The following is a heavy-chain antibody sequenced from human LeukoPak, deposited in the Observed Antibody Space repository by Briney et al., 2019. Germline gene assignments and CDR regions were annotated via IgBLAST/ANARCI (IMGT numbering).Heavy chain of an antibody. CDR2: ISYDGSNK. V-gene: IGHV3-30-3*01. J-gene: IGHJ6*02. CDR3: ARDEYYDFWSGYYTPSYYYYGMGV. D-gene: IGHD3-3*01. Sequence: GGSLRLSCAASGFTFSSYAMHWVRQAPSKGLEWVAVISYDGSNKYYADSVKGRFTIPRDNSKNRVYLQMNSLRAEDTAVYYCARDEYYDFWSGYYTPSYYYYGMGVWGQGTTVTVSS. CDR1: GFTFSSYA.